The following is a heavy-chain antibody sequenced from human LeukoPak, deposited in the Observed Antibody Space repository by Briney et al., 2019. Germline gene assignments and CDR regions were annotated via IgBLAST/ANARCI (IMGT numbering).Heavy chain of an antibody. CDR2: ISYDGSNK. CDR3: ARAAYELDAFDI. CDR1: GFTFSSYA. Sequence: PGGSLRLSCAASGFTFSSYAMHWVRQAPGKGLEWVAVISYDGSNKYYADSVKGRFTISRDNSKNTLYLQMNSLRAEDTAVYYCARAAYELDAFDIWGQGTMVTVSS. D-gene: IGHD5-12*01. J-gene: IGHJ3*02. V-gene: IGHV3-30-3*01.